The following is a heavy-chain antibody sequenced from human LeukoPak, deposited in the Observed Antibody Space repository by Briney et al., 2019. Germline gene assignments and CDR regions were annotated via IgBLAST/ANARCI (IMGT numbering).Heavy chain of an antibody. J-gene: IGHJ4*02. CDR2: MNPNSGNT. Sequence: GASVKVSCKASGYTFTSYDINWVRQATGQGLEWMGWMNPNSGNTGYAQKFQGRVTMTRNTSISTAYMGLSSLRSEDTAVYYCATQWGSGSPFDYWGQGTLVTVSS. V-gene: IGHV1-8*01. CDR1: GYTFTSYD. D-gene: IGHD3-10*01. CDR3: ATQWGSGSPFDY.